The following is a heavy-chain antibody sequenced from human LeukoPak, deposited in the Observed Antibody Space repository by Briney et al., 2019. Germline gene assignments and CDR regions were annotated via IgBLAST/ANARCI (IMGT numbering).Heavy chain of an antibody. J-gene: IGHJ4*02. CDR1: GFTFSSYA. CDR3: AREGILFPRRSYYRDYFDY. Sequence: PGRSLRLSCAASGFTFSSYAMHWVRQAPGKGLEWVAVISYDGSNKYYADSVKGRFTISRDNSKNTLYLQMNSLRAEDTAVYYCAREGILFPRRSYYRDYFDYWGQGTLVTVSS. V-gene: IGHV3-30-3*01. CDR2: ISYDGSNK. D-gene: IGHD1-26*01.